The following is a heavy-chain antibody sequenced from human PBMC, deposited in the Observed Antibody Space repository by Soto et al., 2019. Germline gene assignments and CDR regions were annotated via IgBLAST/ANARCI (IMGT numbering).Heavy chain of an antibody. D-gene: IGHD3-22*01. CDR1: GGSISSYY. CDR3: ARVRTDSSGYYLRWFDP. Sequence: PSETLSLTCTVSGGSISSYYWSWIRQPAGKGLEWIGRIYTSGSTNYNPSLKSRVTMSVDTSKNQFSLKLSSVTAADTAVYYCARVRTDSSGYYLRWFDPWGQGTLVTVSS. CDR2: IYTSGST. J-gene: IGHJ5*02. V-gene: IGHV4-4*07.